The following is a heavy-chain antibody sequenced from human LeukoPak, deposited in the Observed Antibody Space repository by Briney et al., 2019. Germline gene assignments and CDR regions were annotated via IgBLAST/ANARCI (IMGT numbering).Heavy chain of an antibody. D-gene: IGHD4/OR15-4a*01. J-gene: IGHJ5*02. CDR1: GSTLTELS. Sequence: GASVKVSCKVSGSTLTELSMHWVRQAPGKGLEWMGGFDPEDGETFYAQDFQGRVIMTEDTSTDTAYMELSSLRSEDTAVYYCAAEHEKVDYRSTWFDPWGQGTLVTVSS. CDR3: AAEHEKVDYRSTWFDP. CDR2: FDPEDGET. V-gene: IGHV1-24*01.